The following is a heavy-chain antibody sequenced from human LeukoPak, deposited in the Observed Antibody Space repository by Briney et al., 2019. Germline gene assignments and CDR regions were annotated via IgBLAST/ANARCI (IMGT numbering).Heavy chain of an antibody. CDR1: GYSFTSYW. D-gene: IGHD3-10*01. CDR2: IYPGDSDT. V-gene: IGHV5-51*01. CDR3: ARHNTMVPDAFDI. J-gene: IGHJ3*02. Sequence: GESLKISCKGSGYSFTSYWIGWVRQMPGKGLGWMGIIYPGDSDTRYSPSFQGQVTISADKSISTAYLQWSSLKASDTAMYYCARHNTMVPDAFDIWGQGTMVTVSS.